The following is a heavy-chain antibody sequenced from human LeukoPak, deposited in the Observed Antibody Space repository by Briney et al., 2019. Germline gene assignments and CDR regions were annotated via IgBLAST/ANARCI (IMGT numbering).Heavy chain of an antibody. CDR2: INHSGST. CDR1: GGSFSGYY. CDR3: ARFKYDFWSGSRSYYFYGMDV. D-gene: IGHD3-3*01. J-gene: IGHJ6*02. V-gene: IGHV4-34*01. Sequence: SETLSLTCAVYGGSFSGYYWSWIRQPPGKGLEWIGEINHSGSTNYNPSLKSRVTISVDTSKNQFSLTLSSVTAADTAVYYCARFKYDFWSGSRSYYFYGMDVWGQGTTVTVSS.